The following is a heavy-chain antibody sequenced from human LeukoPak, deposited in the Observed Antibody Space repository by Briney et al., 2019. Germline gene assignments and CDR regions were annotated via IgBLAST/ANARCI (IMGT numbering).Heavy chain of an antibody. D-gene: IGHD2-15*01. J-gene: IGHJ4*02. V-gene: IGHV3-48*03. CDR2: ISSSGSTI. Sequence: PGGSLRLSCAASGFTFSSYEMNWVRQAPGKGLEWVSYISSSGSTIYYADSVKGRFTISRDNAKNSLYLQMNSLRAEDTAVYYCARGETSWTLPNDYWGQGTLVTVS. CDR3: ARGETSWTLPNDY. CDR1: GFTFSSYE.